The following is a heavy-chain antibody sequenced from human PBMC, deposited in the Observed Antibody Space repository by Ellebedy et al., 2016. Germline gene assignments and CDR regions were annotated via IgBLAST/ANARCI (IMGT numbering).Heavy chain of an antibody. J-gene: IGHJ4*02. V-gene: IGHV4-39*01. CDR1: GGSISSSSYY. CDR3: ARADSSGPDY. CDR2: IYYSGST. Sequence: SETLSLTCTVSGGSISSSSYYWGWIRQPPGKGLEWIGSIYYSGSTYYNPSLKSRVTISVDTSKNQFSLKLSSVTAADTAVYYCARADSSGPDYWGQGTLVTVSS. D-gene: IGHD6-19*01.